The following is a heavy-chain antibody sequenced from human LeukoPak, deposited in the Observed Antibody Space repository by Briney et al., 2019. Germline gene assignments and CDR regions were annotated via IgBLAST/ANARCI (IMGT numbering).Heavy chain of an antibody. D-gene: IGHD6-6*01. CDR1: GFTFSRYA. V-gene: IGHV3-23*01. Sequence: GGSLRLSCAASGFTFSRYAMSWVRQAPGKGLEWVSVISGGAGSTYYADSVKGRFIISRDNSKNTLYLQVNNLRAEDTAVYYCARDLYSSSSVGVYWGQGTLVTVSS. CDR2: ISGGAGST. CDR3: ARDLYSSSSVGVY. J-gene: IGHJ4*02.